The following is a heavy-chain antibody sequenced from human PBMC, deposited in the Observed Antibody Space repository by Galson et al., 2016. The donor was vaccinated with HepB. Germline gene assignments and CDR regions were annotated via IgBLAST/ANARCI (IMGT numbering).Heavy chain of an antibody. CDR3: AHSDWGSNAFDI. Sequence: PALVKPTQTLTLTCTFSGFSLTTSGVGVGWIRQPPGKALEWLALTYWDDDKRYSPSLESRLTINKDTSKNQVVLILTNMDPVDTATYYCAHSDWGSNAFDIWGRGTLVTFSS. CDR2: TYWDDDK. D-gene: IGHD7-27*01. V-gene: IGHV2-5*02. J-gene: IGHJ2*01. CDR1: GFSLTTSGVG.